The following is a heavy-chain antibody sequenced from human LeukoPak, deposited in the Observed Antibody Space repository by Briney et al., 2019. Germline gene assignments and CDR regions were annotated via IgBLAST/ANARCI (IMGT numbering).Heavy chain of an antibody. CDR3: ARANYDGSDY. D-gene: IGHD3-22*01. J-gene: IGHJ4*02. CDR1: GGSFSGYY. CDR2: INHSGST. V-gene: IGHV4-34*01. Sequence: SETLSLTCAVYGGSFSGYYWSWIRQPPGKGLEWIGEINHSGSTNYNPSLKSRVTMSVDTSKNQFSLKMRSVTAADTAVYYCARANYDGSDYWGQGTLVTVSS.